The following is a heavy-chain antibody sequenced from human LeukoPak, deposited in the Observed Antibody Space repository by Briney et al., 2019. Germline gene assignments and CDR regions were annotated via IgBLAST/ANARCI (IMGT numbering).Heavy chain of an antibody. J-gene: IGHJ4*02. Sequence: GASVKVSCKASGYTFTRYFIHWVRQPPGQGLEWMGIVNPSGGSTSYAQKFQGRVTMTRDTSISTAYMELSRLRSDDTAVYYCARDTPRIAAAGFYWGQGTLVTVSS. CDR3: ARDTPRIAAAGFY. V-gene: IGHV1-46*01. D-gene: IGHD6-13*01. CDR2: VNPSGGST. CDR1: GYTFTRYF.